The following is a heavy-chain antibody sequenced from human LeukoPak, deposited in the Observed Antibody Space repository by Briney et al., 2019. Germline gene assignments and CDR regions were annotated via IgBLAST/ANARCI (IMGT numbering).Heavy chain of an antibody. CDR1: GGSLNGPNYY. D-gene: IGHD3-9*01. V-gene: IGHV4-39*01. CDR2: IYYSGTT. Sequence: PSETLSLTCIVSGGSLNGPNYYWGWIRQPPGKGLEWIGTIYYSGTTYYNPSLKSRVTISVDTSKNQFSLKLSSVTAADTAVYYCARHVPYYDILTGYSRGVGYFDYWGQGTLVTVSS. CDR3: ARHVPYYDILTGYSRGVGYFDY. J-gene: IGHJ4*02.